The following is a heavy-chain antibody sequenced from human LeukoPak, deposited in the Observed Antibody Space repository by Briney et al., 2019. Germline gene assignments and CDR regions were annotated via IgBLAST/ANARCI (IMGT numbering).Heavy chain of an antibody. CDR3: AREVTTYYYDSSGYYYLDY. CDR1: GFTFSSYS. V-gene: IGHV3-21*01. Sequence: PGGSLRLSCAASGFTFSSYSMNWVRQAPGKGLEWVSSISSSSSYIYYADSVEGRFTISRDNAKNSLYLQMNSLRAEDTAVYYCAREVTTYYYDSSGYYYLDYWGQGTLVTVSS. D-gene: IGHD3-22*01. J-gene: IGHJ4*02. CDR2: ISSSSSYI.